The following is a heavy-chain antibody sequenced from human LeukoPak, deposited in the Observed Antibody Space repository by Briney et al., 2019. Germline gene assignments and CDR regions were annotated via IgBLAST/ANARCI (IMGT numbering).Heavy chain of an antibody. D-gene: IGHD6-6*01. V-gene: IGHV4-59*12. CDR1: GGSISSYY. CDR3: ARAIVIIAAPDAFDI. J-gene: IGHJ3*02. CDR2: IYYSGST. Sequence: SETLSLTCTVSGGSISSYYWSWIRQPPGKGLEWIGYIYYSGSTNYNPSLKSRVTISVDTSKNQFSLKLNSVTAADTAVYFCARAIVIIAAPDAFDIWGQGTLVTVPS.